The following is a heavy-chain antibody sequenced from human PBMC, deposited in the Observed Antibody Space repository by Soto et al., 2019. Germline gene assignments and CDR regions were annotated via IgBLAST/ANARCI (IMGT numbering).Heavy chain of an antibody. J-gene: IGHJ4*02. D-gene: IGHD6-19*01. CDR1: GFTFSSYA. V-gene: IGHV3-23*01. CDR3: ARLYSSGWYFSTYFDY. Sequence: GGSLRLSCAASGFTFSSYAMSWVRQAPGKGLEWVSAISGSGGSTYYADSVKGRFTISRDNSKNTLYLQMNSLRAEDTAVYYCARLYSSGWYFSTYFDYWGQGTLVTVSS. CDR2: ISGSGGST.